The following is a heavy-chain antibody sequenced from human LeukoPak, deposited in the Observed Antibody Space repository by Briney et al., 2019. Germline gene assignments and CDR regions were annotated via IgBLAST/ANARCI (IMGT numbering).Heavy chain of an antibody. D-gene: IGHD5-12*01. J-gene: IGHJ4*02. Sequence: SETLSLTCSVSDDSITMYYWTWIRQPPGKGLEWIGYIYYSGSTNYNPSLKSRVTISVDTSKNQFSLKLSSVTAADTAVYYCARDGYSGYDKKTRYFDYWGQGTLVTVSS. CDR3: ARDGYSGYDKKTRYFDY. CDR1: DDSITMYY. CDR2: IYYSGST. V-gene: IGHV4-59*01.